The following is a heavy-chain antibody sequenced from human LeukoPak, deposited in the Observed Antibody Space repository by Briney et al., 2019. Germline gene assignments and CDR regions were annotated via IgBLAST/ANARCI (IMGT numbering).Heavy chain of an antibody. CDR1: GFTFDDYA. D-gene: IGHD3-3*01. J-gene: IGHJ3*02. CDR2: ISWNSGSI. CDR3: ASRSGWAFDI. Sequence: PGGSLRLSCAASGFTFDDYAMHWVRQAPGKGLEWVSGISWNSGSIGYADSVKGRFTISRDNSKNTLYLQMNSLRAEDTAVYYCASRSGWAFDIWGQGTMVTVSS. V-gene: IGHV3-9*01.